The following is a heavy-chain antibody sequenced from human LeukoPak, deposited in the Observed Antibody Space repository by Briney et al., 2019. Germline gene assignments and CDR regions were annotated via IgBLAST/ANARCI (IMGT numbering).Heavy chain of an antibody. J-gene: IGHJ5*02. CDR1: GFTFSSYA. CDR2: ISGSGGSA. D-gene: IGHD3-10*01. CDR3: ASYREVREFYNWFDP. V-gene: IGHV3-23*01. Sequence: PGGSLRLSCAASGFTFSSYAMSWVPQAPGKGLEWVSAISGSGGSAFYADSVKGRFTISRDNSKNTLYLQMNSLRAEDTAVYYCASYREVREFYNWFDPWGQGTLVTVSS.